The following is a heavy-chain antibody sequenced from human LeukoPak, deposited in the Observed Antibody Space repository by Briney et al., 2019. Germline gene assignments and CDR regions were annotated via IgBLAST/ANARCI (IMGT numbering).Heavy chain of an antibody. CDR1: GNSGTNYY. CDR3: ARGGVGPTTNWFDP. J-gene: IGHJ5*02. D-gene: IGHD1-26*01. CDR2: LHPSGHT. Sequence: PSETLSLTCTASGNSGTNYYWNWIRQSAGKGLEWIGRLHPSGHTNYSPALKSRVTMSLDMSKNQFSLKLSSVTTADTAVYYCARGGVGPTTNWFDPWGQGTLVTVSS. V-gene: IGHV4-4*07.